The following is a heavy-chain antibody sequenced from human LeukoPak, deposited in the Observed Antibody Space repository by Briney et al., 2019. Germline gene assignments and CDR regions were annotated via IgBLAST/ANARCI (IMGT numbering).Heavy chain of an antibody. D-gene: IGHD6-19*01. CDR1: GGSISSYY. V-gene: IGHV4-59*12. J-gene: IGHJ6*03. Sequence: SETLSLTCTVAGGSISSYYWSWIRQPPGKGLERVGDIYYSGSTNYNPSLKSRVTISVDTSKNQFSLKLSSVTAADTAVYYCARVSGYSSGWTPYYYYMDVWGKGTTVTISS. CDR2: IYYSGST. CDR3: ARVSGYSSGWTPYYYYMDV.